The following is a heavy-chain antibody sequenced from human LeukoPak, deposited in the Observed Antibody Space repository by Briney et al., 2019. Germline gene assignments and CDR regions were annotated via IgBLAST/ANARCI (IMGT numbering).Heavy chain of an antibody. CDR3: ARVRGDSSSWYRDWYFDL. J-gene: IGHJ2*01. D-gene: IGHD6-13*01. V-gene: IGHV4-59*01. CDR2: IYYSGST. CDR1: GGSISSYY. Sequence: SETLSLTCTVSGGSISSYYWSWIRQPPGKGLECIGYIYYSGSTYYNPSLKSRVTIPVDTSKNQFSLKLSSVTAADTAVYYCARVRGDSSSWYRDWYFDLWGRGTLVTVSS.